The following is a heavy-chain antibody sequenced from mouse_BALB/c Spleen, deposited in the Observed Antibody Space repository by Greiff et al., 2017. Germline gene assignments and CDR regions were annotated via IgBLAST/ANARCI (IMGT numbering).Heavy chain of an antibody. CDR1: GFSFTSDC. Sequence: VQLQQSGPGLVKPSQTLSITCSVSGFSFTSDCVNWVRQSPGKGLEWLGVIGSGGSTYYNTAFISRLSISTDNSKSQVFFNMNSLQANDTATYCCARKDANWSLDYWGQGTSVTVSS. CDR2: IGSGGST. V-gene: IGHV2-2*02. CDR3: ARKDANWSLDY. D-gene: IGHD4-1*01. J-gene: IGHJ4*01.